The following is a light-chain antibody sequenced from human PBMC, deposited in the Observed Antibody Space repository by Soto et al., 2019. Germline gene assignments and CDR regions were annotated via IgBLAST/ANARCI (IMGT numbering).Light chain of an antibody. CDR2: GAS. CDR3: RQYGSSPSYT. V-gene: IGKV3-20*01. CDR1: QSLSSY. Sequence: EIVLTQSPDTLSLSPGERATLSCRASQSLSSYLAWYQQKPGQAPRLLIYGASSRATGIPDRFSGSGSGTDFTLTISRLEPEDFAVYYCRQYGSSPSYTFGQGTKLEIK. J-gene: IGKJ2*01.